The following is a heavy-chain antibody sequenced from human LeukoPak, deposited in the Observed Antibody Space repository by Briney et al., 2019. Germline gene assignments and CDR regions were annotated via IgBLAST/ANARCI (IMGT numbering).Heavy chain of an antibody. CDR2: IWYDGTNT. CDR3: ARDFCSGGSCYPDAFDI. V-gene: IGHV3-33*01. CDR1: GFTFRSHG. D-gene: IGHD2-15*01. Sequence: GGSLRLSCAASGFTFRSHGMHGVRQAPGKGLEWVAVIWYDGTNTYYADSVKGRFTISRDNSQNTLYLQMNSLRAEDTAVYYCARDFCSGGSCYPDAFDIWGQGTMVTVSS. J-gene: IGHJ3*02.